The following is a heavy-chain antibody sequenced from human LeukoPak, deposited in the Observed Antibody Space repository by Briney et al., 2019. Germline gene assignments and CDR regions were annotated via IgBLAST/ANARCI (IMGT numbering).Heavy chain of an antibody. CDR1: GFTFSSYG. CDR3: ARDRSVLDGMDV. J-gene: IGHJ6*02. V-gene: IGHV3-33*01. Sequence: PGGSLRLSCAASGFTFSSYGMHWVRQAPGKGLEWVAVIWYDGSNKYYADSVKGRFTISRDNSKNTLYLQMNSLRAEDTTVYYCARDRSVLDGMDVWGQGTTVTVSS. CDR2: IWYDGSNK.